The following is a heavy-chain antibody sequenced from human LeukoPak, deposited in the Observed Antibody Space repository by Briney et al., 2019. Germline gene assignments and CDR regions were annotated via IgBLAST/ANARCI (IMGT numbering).Heavy chain of an antibody. CDR3: AREDRGYDYFDY. D-gene: IGHD5-12*01. CDR1: IFTFSKYS. Sequence: EGSLRLSCVASIFTFSKYSMNWVRQAPGKGLKWVSSISSSSSYIYHADSVKGRFTISRDNAKNSLYLQMNSLRAEDTAVYYCAREDRGYDYFDYWGQGTLVPVSS. J-gene: IGHJ4*02. V-gene: IGHV3-21*01. CDR2: ISSSSSYI.